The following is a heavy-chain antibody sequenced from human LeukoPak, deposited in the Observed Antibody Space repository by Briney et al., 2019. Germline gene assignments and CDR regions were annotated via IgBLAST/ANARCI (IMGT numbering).Heavy chain of an antibody. D-gene: IGHD3-10*01. CDR2: IRSKAYGGTT. CDR3: TRVVVRGVLPGY. CDR1: GFSFRDAG. V-gene: IGHV3-49*04. J-gene: IGHJ4*02. Sequence: PGGSLRLSCAASGFSFRDAGMGWVRQAPGKGLEWVGFIRSKAYGGTTEYAASVKGRFTISRDDSKSIAYLQMNSLKTEDTAVYYCTRVVVRGVLPGYWGQGTLVTVSS.